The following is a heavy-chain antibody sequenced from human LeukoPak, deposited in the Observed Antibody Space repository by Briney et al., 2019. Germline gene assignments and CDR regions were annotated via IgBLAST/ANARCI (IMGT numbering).Heavy chain of an antibody. J-gene: IGHJ4*02. D-gene: IGHD3-22*01. V-gene: IGHV4-39*07. CDR2: IYYSGST. Sequence: SETLSLTCTVSGVSISSSSYYWGWIRQPPGKGLEWIGSIYYSGSTYYNPSLKSRVTISVDTSKNQFSLKLSSVTAADTAVYYCARLGYYYGSSGYRDYWGQGTLVTVSS. CDR3: ARLGYYYGSSGYRDY. CDR1: GVSISSSSYY.